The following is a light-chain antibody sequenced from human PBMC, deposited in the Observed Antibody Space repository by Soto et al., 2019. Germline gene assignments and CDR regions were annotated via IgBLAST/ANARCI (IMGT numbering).Light chain of an antibody. CDR1: SSNIGAGYD. CDR2: GNI. J-gene: IGLJ2*01. CDR3: QSYDNTVRVI. Sequence: QAVVTQPPSVSGAPGQRVTISCTGSSSNIGAGYDVHWYQQLPGTAPKLLIYGNINRPSGVPDRFSGSKSGTSASLAITGLQAEDEADYYCQSYDNTVRVIFGGGTKLTVL. V-gene: IGLV1-40*01.